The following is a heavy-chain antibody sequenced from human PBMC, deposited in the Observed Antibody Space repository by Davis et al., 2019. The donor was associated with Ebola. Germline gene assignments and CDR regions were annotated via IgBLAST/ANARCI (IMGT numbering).Heavy chain of an antibody. CDR1: GFTFSGSA. V-gene: IGHV3-73*01. CDR3: TSTLDGDYVDY. CDR2: IRSKANSYAT. J-gene: IGHJ4*02. D-gene: IGHD4-17*01. Sequence: GESLNISCAASGFTFSGSAMHWVRQASGKGLEWVGRIRSKANSYATAYAASVKGRFTISRDDSKNTAYLQMNSLKTEDTAVYYCTSTLDGDYVDYWGQGTLVTVSS.